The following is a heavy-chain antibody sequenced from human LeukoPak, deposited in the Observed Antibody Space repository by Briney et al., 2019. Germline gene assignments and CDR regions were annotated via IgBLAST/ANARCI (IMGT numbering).Heavy chain of an antibody. CDR2: ISSGSGTM. CDR3: ARAVLGYSWVYDY. J-gene: IGHJ4*02. CDR1: GFTFTSYG. V-gene: IGHV3-48*02. D-gene: IGHD5-18*01. Sequence: GMSLTLSCAASGFTFTSYGMHWVRQAPGTGLEWVSYISSGSGTMYYADSVKGRFTISRDNAKKSLYLQMNSLRDEDTAVYYCARAVLGYSWVYDYWGQGTLVTVSS.